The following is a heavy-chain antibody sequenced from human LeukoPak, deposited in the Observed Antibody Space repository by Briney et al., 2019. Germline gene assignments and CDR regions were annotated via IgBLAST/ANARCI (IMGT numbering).Heavy chain of an antibody. J-gene: IGHJ5*02. CDR3: ARDIVVVPLVMGWFDP. D-gene: IGHD2-2*01. CDR1: GITFSSYG. Sequence: GGTLRLSCAASGITFSSYGMSWVRQAPGKGLEWVSSISSTGGTTYYADSVKGRFTISRDNSKNTLYLQMNSLRAEDTALYYCARDIVVVPLVMGWFDPWGQGTLVTVSS. V-gene: IGHV3-23*01. CDR2: ISSTGGTT.